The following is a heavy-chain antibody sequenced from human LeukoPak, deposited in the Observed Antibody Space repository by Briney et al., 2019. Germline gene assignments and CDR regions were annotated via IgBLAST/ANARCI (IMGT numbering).Heavy chain of an antibody. CDR2: IYYSGST. Sequence: SETLSLTCTVSGGSISSSYYYWGWIRQPPGTGLEWIGYIYYSGSTNYNPSLKSRVTISVDTSKNQFSLKLSSVTAADTAVYYCARGMSYFDYWGQGTLVTVSS. CDR3: ARGMSYFDY. CDR1: GGSISSSYYY. J-gene: IGHJ4*02. V-gene: IGHV4-61*05. D-gene: IGHD5/OR15-5a*01.